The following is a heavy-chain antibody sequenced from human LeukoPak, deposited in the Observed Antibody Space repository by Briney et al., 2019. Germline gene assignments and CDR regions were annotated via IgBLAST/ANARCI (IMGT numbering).Heavy chain of an antibody. V-gene: IGHV4-38-2*01. CDR3: ARGTVAL. Sequence: SETLSLTCAVSGYSISSGYYWGWIRQPPGKGLEWIGSIYHSGSTYYNPSLKSRVTILVDTSKNQFSLKLSSVTAADTAVYYCARGTVALWGRGTLVTVSS. CDR2: IYHSGST. D-gene: IGHD4-11*01. J-gene: IGHJ2*01. CDR1: GYSISSGYY.